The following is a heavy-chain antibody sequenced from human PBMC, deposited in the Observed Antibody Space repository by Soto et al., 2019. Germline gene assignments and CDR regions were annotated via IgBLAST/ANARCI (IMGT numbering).Heavy chain of an antibody. J-gene: IGHJ6*02. CDR2: MNPNSGNT. D-gene: IGHD2-2*02. Sequence: ASVKVSCKASGYTFTSYDINWVRQATGQGLEWMGWMNPNSGNTGYAQKVQGRVTMTRNTSISTAYMELSSLRSEDTAVYYCAIDNTHRDYHYGMDVWGQGTSVTVSS. V-gene: IGHV1-8*01. CDR1: GYTFTSYD. CDR3: AIDNTHRDYHYGMDV.